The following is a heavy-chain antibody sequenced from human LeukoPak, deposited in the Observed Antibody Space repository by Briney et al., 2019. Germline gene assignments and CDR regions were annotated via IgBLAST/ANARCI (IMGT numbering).Heavy chain of an antibody. CDR3: ARGWVYYGGPTDFDY. Sequence: SETLSLTCAVYGGSFSGYYWSWIRQPPGKGLEWIGEINHSGSTNYNPSLKSRVTISVDTSKNQFSLKLSSVTAADTAVYYCARGWVYYGGPTDFDYWGQGTLVTVSS. CDR2: INHSGST. V-gene: IGHV4-34*01. CDR1: GGSFSGYY. D-gene: IGHD4-23*01. J-gene: IGHJ4*02.